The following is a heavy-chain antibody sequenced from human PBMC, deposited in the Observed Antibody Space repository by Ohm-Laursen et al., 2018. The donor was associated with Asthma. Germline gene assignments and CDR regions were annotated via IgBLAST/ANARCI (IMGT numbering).Heavy chain of an antibody. Sequence: ASVKVSCKASGYTFTSYGISWVRQAPGQGLEWMGWISAYNGNTNYAQKLQGRVTMTTDTSTSTAYMELRSLRSDDTAVYYCARVSTYYDYIWGSYRFDWFDPWGQGTLVTVSS. CDR2: ISAYNGNT. V-gene: IGHV1-18*01. J-gene: IGHJ5*02. CDR3: ARVSTYYDYIWGSYRFDWFDP. D-gene: IGHD3-16*02. CDR1: GYTFTSYG.